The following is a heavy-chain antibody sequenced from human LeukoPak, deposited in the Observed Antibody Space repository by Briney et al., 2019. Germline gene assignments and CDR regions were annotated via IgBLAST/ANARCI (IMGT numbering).Heavy chain of an antibody. V-gene: IGHV4-30-2*01. CDR3: ARGRVYFDY. CDR2: IYHSGST. J-gene: IGHJ4*02. Sequence: SETLSLTCAVSGDSISSGTYSWNWIRQPPGRGLEWIGYIYHSGSTYYNPSLKSRVTMSVDTSKNQFSLKLSSVTAADTAVYYCARGRVYFDYWGQGTLVTVSS. CDR1: GDSISSGTYS.